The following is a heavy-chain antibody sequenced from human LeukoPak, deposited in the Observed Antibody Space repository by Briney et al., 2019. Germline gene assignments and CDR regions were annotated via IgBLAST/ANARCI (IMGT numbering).Heavy chain of an antibody. V-gene: IGHV4-34*01. CDR2: INHSGTT. CDR1: GGSFSGYY. J-gene: IGHJ3*02. CDR3: ARQGGNYGDQDAFDI. D-gene: IGHD4-17*01. Sequence: SETLSLTCAVYGGSFSGYYWNWIRQPPGKGLEWIGEINHSGTTNYNPSLKSRITISVDTSKNQFSLKLSSVTAADTAVYYCARQGGNYGDQDAFDIWGQGTMVTVSS.